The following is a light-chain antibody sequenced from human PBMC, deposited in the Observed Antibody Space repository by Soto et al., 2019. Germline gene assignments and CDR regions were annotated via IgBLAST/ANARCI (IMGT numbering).Light chain of an antibody. Sequence: DIQLTQSPSFLSASVGDRVTITCRASQAISSYLAWYQQKPGKPPKLLIYGASTLQSDVPSRFSGSGSGTEFTLTVSSLQAEDSATYYCQQSYSTHMYTFGQGTKLEIK. CDR2: GAS. J-gene: IGKJ2*01. CDR1: QAISSY. V-gene: IGKV1-9*01. CDR3: QQSYSTHMYT.